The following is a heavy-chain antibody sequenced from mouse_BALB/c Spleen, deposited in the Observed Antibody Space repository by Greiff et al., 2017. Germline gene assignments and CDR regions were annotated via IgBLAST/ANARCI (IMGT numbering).Heavy chain of an antibody. CDR2: IYPSDSYT. V-gene: IGHV1-69*02. CDR1: GYTFTSYW. J-gene: IGHJ4*01. CDR3: TRGSGDAMDY. D-gene: IGHD3-1*01. Sequence: VQLQQPGAELVRPGASVKLSCKASGYTFTSYWINWVKQRPGQGLEWIGNIYPSDSYTNYNQKFKDKATLTVDKSSSTAYMQLSSPTSEDSAVYYCTRGSGDAMDYWGQGTSVTVSS.